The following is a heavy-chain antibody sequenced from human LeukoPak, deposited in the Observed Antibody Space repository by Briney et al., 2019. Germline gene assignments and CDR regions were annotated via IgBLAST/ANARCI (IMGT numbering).Heavy chain of an antibody. CDR2: IFYSGST. J-gene: IGHJ4*02. CDR3: ARDNPSIVGARRFDY. Sequence: PSETLSLTCTVSGGSISNYYWSWIRQPPGKGLEWIGYIFYSGSTNYNPSLKSRVTISVDTSKNQFSLKLSSVTAADTAVYYCARDNPSIVGARRFDYWGRGTLVTVSS. V-gene: IGHV4-59*01. D-gene: IGHD1-26*01. CDR1: GGSISNYY.